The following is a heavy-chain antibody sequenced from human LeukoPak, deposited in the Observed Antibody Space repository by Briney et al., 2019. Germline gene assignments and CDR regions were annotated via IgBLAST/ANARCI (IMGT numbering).Heavy chain of an antibody. J-gene: IGHJ4*02. CDR3: ARGYSYGYDFDY. D-gene: IGHD5-18*01. V-gene: IGHV4-59*12. CDR2: IYYSGST. Sequence: PSETLSLTCTVSGGSISSYYWSWIRQPAGKGLEWIGYIYYSGSTYYNPSLKSRVTISVDTSKNQFSLKLSSVTAADTAVYYCARGYSYGYDFDYWGQGTLVTVSS. CDR1: GGSISSYY.